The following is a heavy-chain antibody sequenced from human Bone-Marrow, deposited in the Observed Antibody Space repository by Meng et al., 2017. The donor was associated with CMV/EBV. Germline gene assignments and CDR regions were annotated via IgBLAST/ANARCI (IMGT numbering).Heavy chain of an antibody. CDR3: ARVNSSGSGWYNYYYYYGMDV. V-gene: IGHV3-7*01. CDR1: GFTFSSYW. CDR2: IKQDGSEK. D-gene: IGHD6-19*01. J-gene: IGHJ6*02. Sequence: GESLKISCAASGFTFSSYWMSWVRQAPGKGLEWVANIKQDGSEKYYVDSVKGRFTISRDNAKNSLYLQMNSLRAEDTAVYYCARVNSSGSGWYNYYYYYGMDVWGQGTMVTVSS.